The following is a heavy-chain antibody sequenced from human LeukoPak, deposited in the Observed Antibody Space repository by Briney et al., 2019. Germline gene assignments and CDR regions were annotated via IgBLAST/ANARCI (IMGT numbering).Heavy chain of an antibody. CDR2: IYHSGST. CDR3: ARDVPYPGPDWFDP. J-gene: IGHJ5*02. D-gene: IGHD2-2*01. V-gene: IGHV4-31*03. Sequence: PSETLSLTCTVSGGSISSGGYYWSWIRQHPGKGLEWIGYIYHSGSTYYNPSLKSRVTISVDTSKNQFSLKLSSVTAADTAVYYCARDVPYPGPDWFDPWGQGTLVTVSS. CDR1: GGSISSGGYY.